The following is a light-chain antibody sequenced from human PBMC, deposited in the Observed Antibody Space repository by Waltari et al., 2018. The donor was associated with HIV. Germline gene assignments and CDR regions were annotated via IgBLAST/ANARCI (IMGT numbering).Light chain of an antibody. J-gene: IGKJ4*01. V-gene: IGKV4-1*01. CDR3: QQYYNTPLT. CDR2: GAA. Sequence: DIVMTQSPDSLAVSLAERATLTCRSSQSIFFRSNSKSYLAWYQQKPGQPPKRLMVGAAAREAGVPDRFSGSGSGTDFTLTISSLQAEDVATYYCQQYYNTPLTFGGGTKVEI. CDR1: QSIFFRSNSKSY.